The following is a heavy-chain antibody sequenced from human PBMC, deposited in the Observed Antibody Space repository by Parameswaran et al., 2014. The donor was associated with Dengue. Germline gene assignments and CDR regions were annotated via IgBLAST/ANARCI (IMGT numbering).Heavy chain of an antibody. Sequence: VRQAPGKGLEWVGRTRNKANSYTTEYAASVKGRFTISRDDSKNSLYLQMNSLKTEDTAVYYCARELYYHNWFDPWGQGTLVTVSS. D-gene: IGHD3-10*01. V-gene: IGHV3-72*01. CDR2: TRNKANSYTT. CDR3: ARELYYHNWFDP. J-gene: IGHJ5*02.